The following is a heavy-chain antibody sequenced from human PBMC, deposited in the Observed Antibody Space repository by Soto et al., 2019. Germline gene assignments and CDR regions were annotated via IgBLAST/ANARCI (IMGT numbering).Heavy chain of an antibody. V-gene: IGHV1-3*01. J-gene: IGHJ6*02. D-gene: IGHD6-19*01. CDR3: AREGTTTSSGWYKDYYYYYGMDV. CDR1: GYTFTSYA. Sequence: ASLKVSCKASGYTFTSYAMHWVRQAPGQRLEWMGWINAGNGNTKYSQKFQGRVTITRDTSASTAYMELSSLRSEDTAVYYCAREGTTTSSGWYKDYYYYYGMDVWGQGTTVTVSS. CDR2: INAGNGNT.